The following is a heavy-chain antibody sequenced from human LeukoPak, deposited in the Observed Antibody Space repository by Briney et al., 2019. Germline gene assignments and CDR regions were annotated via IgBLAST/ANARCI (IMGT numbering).Heavy chain of an antibody. D-gene: IGHD3-16*02. CDR1: GGSFSGYY. J-gene: IGHJ4*02. CDR3: ARGGVWGSYRPYYFDY. V-gene: IGHV4-34*01. CDR2: INHSGST. Sequence: SETLSLTCAVYGGSFSGYYWSWIRQPPGKGLEWIGEINHSGSTNYNPSLKSRVTISVDTSKNQFSLKLSSVTAADTAVYYCARGGVWGSYRPYYFDYWGQGTLVTVSS.